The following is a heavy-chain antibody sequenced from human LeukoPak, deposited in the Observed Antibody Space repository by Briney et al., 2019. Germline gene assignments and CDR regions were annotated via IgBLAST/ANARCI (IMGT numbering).Heavy chain of an antibody. V-gene: IGHV1-69*05. CDR3: ARGVDFWSGYVNYFDY. D-gene: IGHD3-3*01. CDR1: GGTFSSYA. Sequence: ASVKVSCKASGGTFSSYAISWVRQAPGQGLEWMGGIIPIFGTANYAQKFQGRVTITTDESTSTACMELSSLRSEDTAVYYCARGVDFWSGYVNYFDYWGQGTLVTVSS. CDR2: IIPIFGTA. J-gene: IGHJ4*02.